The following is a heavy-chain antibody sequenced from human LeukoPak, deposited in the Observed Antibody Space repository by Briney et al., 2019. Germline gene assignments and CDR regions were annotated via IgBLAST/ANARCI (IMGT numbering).Heavy chain of an antibody. Sequence: ASVWVSSEASGYTLTAYYMHSVPESPGQGLECMSWINPTIVGANYAQKFQRRLTMTRDTSISTAHMELRRLRSADTAVYYCARLLSPSQYELRVHWILDAFDIWRGGTMVSVSS. V-gene: IGHV1-2*02. CDR3: ARLLSPSQYELRVHWILDAFDI. J-gene: IGHJ3*02. CDR1: GYTLTAYY. CDR2: INPTIVGA. D-gene: IGHD2-2*01.